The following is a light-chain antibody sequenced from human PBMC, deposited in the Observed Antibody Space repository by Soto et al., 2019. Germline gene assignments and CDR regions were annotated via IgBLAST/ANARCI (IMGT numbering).Light chain of an antibody. J-gene: IGLJ1*01. Sequence: QSVLTQPPSVSGAPGQRVTIPCPGGSSNIGAGYDVHWYQQLPGTAPKLLIYGNSNRPSGVPDRFSGSKSGTSASLAITGLQAEDEADYYCQSYDSSLSGLFGTGTKVTVL. CDR2: GNS. V-gene: IGLV1-40*01. CDR3: QSYDSSLSGL. CDR1: SSNIGAGYD.